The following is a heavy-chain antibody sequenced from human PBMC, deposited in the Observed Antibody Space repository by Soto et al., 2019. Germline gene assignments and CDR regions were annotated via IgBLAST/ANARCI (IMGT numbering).Heavy chain of an antibody. J-gene: IGHJ4*02. CDR2: IWYDGSNK. CDR3: ARDCAGYSSGWYQRGGFDY. V-gene: IGHV3-33*01. D-gene: IGHD6-19*01. CDR1: GFTFSSYG. Sequence: QVQMVESGGGVVQPGRSLRLSCAASGFTFSSYGMHWVRQATVKGLEWVAVIWYDGSNKYYADSVKGRFTISRDNSKNTLYLQMNSLRAEDTAVYYGARDCAGYSSGWYQRGGFDYWGQGTLVTVSS.